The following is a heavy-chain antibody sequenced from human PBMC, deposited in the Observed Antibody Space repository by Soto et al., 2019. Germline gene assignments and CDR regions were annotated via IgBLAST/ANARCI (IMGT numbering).Heavy chain of an antibody. Sequence: GGSLRLSCAASGFTFSSYAMSWVRQAPGKGLEWVSAISGSGGSTYYADSVKGRFTISRDNSKNTLYLQMNSLRAEDTAVYYCAKSLPAAERYFDWFVYALADDYWGQGTLVTVSS. D-gene: IGHD3-9*01. CDR2: ISGSGGST. J-gene: IGHJ4*02. V-gene: IGHV3-23*01. CDR3: AKSLPAAERYFDWFVYALADDY. CDR1: GFTFSSYA.